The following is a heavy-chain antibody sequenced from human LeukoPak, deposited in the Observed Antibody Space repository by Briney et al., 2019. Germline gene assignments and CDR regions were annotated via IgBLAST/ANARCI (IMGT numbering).Heavy chain of an antibody. CDR2: ISAGNSNT. CDR1: GYTFTSYA. D-gene: IGHD1-26*01. CDR3: ARDSGSGNNDY. J-gene: IGHJ4*02. V-gene: IGHV1-3*01. Sequence: ASVKVSCKASGYTFTSYAIHWVRQAPGQRLEWMGWISAGNSNTKYSQNFQGRVTFISNTSATTAFMELSSLRSEDAAVYYCARDSGSGNNDYWGQGTLVTVPS.